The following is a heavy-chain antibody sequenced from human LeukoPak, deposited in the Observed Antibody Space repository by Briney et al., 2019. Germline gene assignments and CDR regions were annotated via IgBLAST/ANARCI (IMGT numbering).Heavy chain of an antibody. CDR1: GFTFSSYA. CDR3: ARDPSPEVVVISWFDP. V-gene: IGHV3-30-3*01. J-gene: IGHJ5*02. CDR2: ISYDGSNK. D-gene: IGHD3-22*01. Sequence: GGSLRLSCAASGFTFSSYAMHWVRQAPGKGLGWVAVISYDGSNKYYADSVKGRFTISRDNSKNTLYLQMNSLRAEDTAVYYCARDPSPEVVVISWFDPWGQGTLVTVSS.